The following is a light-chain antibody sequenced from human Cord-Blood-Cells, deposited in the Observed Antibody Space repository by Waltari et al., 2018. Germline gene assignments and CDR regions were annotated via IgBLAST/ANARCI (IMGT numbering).Light chain of an antibody. Sequence: SYELTQPPSVSVSPGQTARITCSGDALPNKYAYWYQQKSGQAPVLVIYEDSKRPSGIPERCSGSSSGTMATLTISGAQVEDEADYYCYSTDSSGNHYVFGTGTKVTVL. J-gene: IGLJ1*01. CDR2: EDS. CDR1: ALPNKY. CDR3: YSTDSSGNHYV. V-gene: IGLV3-10*01.